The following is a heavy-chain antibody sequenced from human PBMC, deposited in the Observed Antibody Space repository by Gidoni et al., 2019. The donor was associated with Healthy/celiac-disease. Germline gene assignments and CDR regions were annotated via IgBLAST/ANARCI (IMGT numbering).Heavy chain of an antibody. D-gene: IGHD4-17*01. V-gene: IGHV1-2*02. CDR2: INPNSGGT. CDR3: ARRVGTPTVTTRSRGAFDP. CDR1: GYTFTGYY. J-gene: IGHJ5*02. Sequence: QVQLVQSGAEVKKPGASVKVSCKASGYTFTGYYMHWVRQAPGQGLVWMGWINPNSGGTNYAQKFQGRVTMTRDTSISTAYMELSRLRSDDTAVYYCARRVGTPTVTTRSRGAFDPWGQGTLVTVSS.